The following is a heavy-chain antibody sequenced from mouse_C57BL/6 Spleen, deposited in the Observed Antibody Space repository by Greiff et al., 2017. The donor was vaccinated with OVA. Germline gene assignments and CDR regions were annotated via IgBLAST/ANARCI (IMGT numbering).Heavy chain of an antibody. CDR3: ARSDSWDGDYAMDY. CDR2: IDPANGNT. V-gene: IGHV14-3*01. J-gene: IGHJ4*01. CDR1: GFNIKNTY. Sequence: VQLKESVAELVRPGASVKLSCTASGFNIKNTYMHWVKQRPEQGLEWIGRIDPANGNTTYAPKFQGKATITADTSSNTAYLQLSSLTSEDTAIYYCARSDSWDGDYAMDYWGQGTSVTVSS. D-gene: IGHD4-1*01.